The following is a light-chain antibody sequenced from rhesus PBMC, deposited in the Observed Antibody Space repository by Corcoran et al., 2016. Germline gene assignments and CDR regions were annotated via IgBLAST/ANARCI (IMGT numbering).Light chain of an antibody. V-gene: IGKV3-10*01. CDR3: YQHSRGFT. Sequence: QVILTQSPATLSLSPGERATLSCRASQSVSSYLAWYQPKPAQAPRPLIYDTSNRAPGTPDRFSGSGSGTDFTLPIRRLEPEDVGFYRCYQHSRGFTFGGGTKVELK. CDR2: DTS. J-gene: IGKJ4*01. CDR1: QSVSSY.